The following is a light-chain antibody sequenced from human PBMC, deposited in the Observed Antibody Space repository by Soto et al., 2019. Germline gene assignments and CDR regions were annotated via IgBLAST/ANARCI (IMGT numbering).Light chain of an antibody. V-gene: IGKV3-20*01. CDR1: QSVSSSY. J-gene: IGKJ4*01. CDR2: GAS. CDR3: QQYGSSPQG. Sequence: EIVLAQSPGTLSLSPGERATLSCRASQSVSSSYLAWYQQKPGQAPRFLIYGASSRATGIPDRFSGSGSGTDFTLTISRLEPEDFAVYYCQQYGSSPQGFGGGTKVDIK.